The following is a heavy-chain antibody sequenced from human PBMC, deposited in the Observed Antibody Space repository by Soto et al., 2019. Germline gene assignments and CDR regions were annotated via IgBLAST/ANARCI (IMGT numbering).Heavy chain of an antibody. V-gene: IGHV4-59*12. CDR3: TTNGYYSLDW. D-gene: IGHD1-26*01. CDR2: ISYSGST. Sequence: TSETLSLTCSVSAGSISSYYWSWIRQPPGKGLEWIGYISYSGSTNYNPSLKSRVTISVDKSKNQFFLDLSSVTAADTAVYYCTTNGYYSLDWWGQGTLVTVSS. CDR1: AGSISSYY. J-gene: IGHJ4*02.